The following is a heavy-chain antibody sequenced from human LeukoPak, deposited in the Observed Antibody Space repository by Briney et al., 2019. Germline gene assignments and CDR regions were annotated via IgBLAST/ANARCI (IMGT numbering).Heavy chain of an antibody. Sequence: GGSLRLSCSASGFTFSSYAMSWVRQAPGKGLEWVSAISGSGGSTYYADSVKGRFTISRDNSKNTLYLQMNSLRAKDTAVYYCAKAPTDTAMVTFDYWGQGTLVTVSS. D-gene: IGHD5-18*01. CDR3: AKAPTDTAMVTFDY. J-gene: IGHJ4*02. CDR1: GFTFSSYA. CDR2: ISGSGGST. V-gene: IGHV3-23*01.